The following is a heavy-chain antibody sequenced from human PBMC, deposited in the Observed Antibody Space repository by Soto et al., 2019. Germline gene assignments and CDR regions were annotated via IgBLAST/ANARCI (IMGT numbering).Heavy chain of an antibody. Sequence: PSETLSLTCTVSGVSISSGDYYWSWIRQPPGKGLEWIGYVYYSGSTYYNPSLKSRVTISVDTSKTQFSLKLSSVTAADTAVYYCARASHHRWTGLADYWGQGTLVTVSS. CDR3: ARASHHRWTGLADY. D-gene: IGHD6-25*01. CDR1: GVSISSGDYY. J-gene: IGHJ4*02. V-gene: IGHV4-30-4*01. CDR2: VYYSGST.